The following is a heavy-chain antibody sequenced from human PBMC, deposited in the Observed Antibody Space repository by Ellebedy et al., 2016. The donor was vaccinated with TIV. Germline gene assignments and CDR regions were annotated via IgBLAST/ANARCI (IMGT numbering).Heavy chain of an antibody. Sequence: GGSLRLXCAASGFTFSSYGMHWVRQAPGKGLEWVAVISYDGSKKSYADSVKGRFTISRDNSKNTLYLQMNSLRAEDTAVYYCAKDLRQRLPEIAFDIWGQGTMVTVSS. V-gene: IGHV3-30*18. CDR3: AKDLRQRLPEIAFDI. D-gene: IGHD6-25*01. CDR2: ISYDGSKK. J-gene: IGHJ3*02. CDR1: GFTFSSYG.